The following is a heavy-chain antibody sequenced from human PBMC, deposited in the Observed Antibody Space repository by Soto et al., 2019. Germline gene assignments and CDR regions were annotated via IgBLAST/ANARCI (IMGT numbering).Heavy chain of an antibody. V-gene: IGHV1-69*08. J-gene: IGHJ6*02. CDR3: ARDWGRSDVIPAALSAMDV. CDR1: GDTFNRYT. Sequence: QVQLVQSGAEVKRPGSSVKVSCKGSGDTFNRYTVTWVRQAPGQGLEWMGRIIPMFGIASYAQNFQGRVTITEDKYTNTAYMEVRSLRSEDTAVYYCARDWGRSDVIPAALSAMDVWGQGTSVTVSS. D-gene: IGHD2-2*01. CDR2: IIPMFGIA.